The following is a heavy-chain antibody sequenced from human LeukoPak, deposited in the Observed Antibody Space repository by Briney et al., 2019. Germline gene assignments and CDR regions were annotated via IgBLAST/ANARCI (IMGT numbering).Heavy chain of an antibody. CDR3: ASRIAAAGNLFDY. V-gene: IGHV1-69*04. J-gene: IGHJ4*02. CDR1: GGTFSSYA. Sequence: ASVKVSCKASGGTFSSYAISWVRQAPGQGLEWMGRIIPILGIANYAQKFQGRVTITADKSTSTAYMELSSLRSEDTAVYYCASRIAAAGNLFDYWGQGTLVTVSS. CDR2: IIPILGIA. D-gene: IGHD6-13*01.